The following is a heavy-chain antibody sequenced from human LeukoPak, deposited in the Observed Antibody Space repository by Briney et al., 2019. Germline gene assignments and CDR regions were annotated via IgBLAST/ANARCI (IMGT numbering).Heavy chain of an antibody. Sequence: GGSLRLSCAASGFTFSDYYMSWIRQAPGKGLEWVSYISSSGTSIYYADSVKGRFTISRDNAKNSLYLQMNSLRAEDTAVYYCARRRDSGSLQHFDYWGQGTLVTVSS. D-gene: IGHD1-26*01. V-gene: IGHV3-11*01. CDR3: ARRRDSGSLQHFDY. CDR1: GFTFSDYY. CDR2: ISSSGTSI. J-gene: IGHJ4*02.